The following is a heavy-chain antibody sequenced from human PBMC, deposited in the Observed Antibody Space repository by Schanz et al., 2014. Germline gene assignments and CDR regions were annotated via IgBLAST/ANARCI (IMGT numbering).Heavy chain of an antibody. CDR3: AKDGPGGSGSYSADGGMDV. CDR1: GFAFSSYG. V-gene: IGHV3-23*04. Sequence: EVQLVASGGGLVQPGGSLRLSCLASGFAFSSYGMNWLRQAPGKGLEWVSVIGVDGTTTYYADSVKGRFTISSDNSKSTLYLQMSSLRAEDTAVYYCAKDGPGGSGSYSADGGMDVWGQGTTVTVSS. CDR2: IGVDGTTT. D-gene: IGHD3-10*01. J-gene: IGHJ6*02.